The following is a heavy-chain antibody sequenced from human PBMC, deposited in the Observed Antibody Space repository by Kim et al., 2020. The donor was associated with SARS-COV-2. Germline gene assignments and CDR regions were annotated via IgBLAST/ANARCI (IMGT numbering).Heavy chain of an antibody. CDR2: VYRGGAT. CDR3: ARGGPFDL. Sequence: GGSLRLSCLASGFTISSDFISWGRQAPGKGLEWVSSVYRGGATYYADSVKGRFSVSRHDSENTLYLQRDSLTFEDTAVYYCARGGPFDLWGQGTLVAVSS. CDR1: GFTISSDF. J-gene: IGHJ5*02. V-gene: IGHV3-53*04.